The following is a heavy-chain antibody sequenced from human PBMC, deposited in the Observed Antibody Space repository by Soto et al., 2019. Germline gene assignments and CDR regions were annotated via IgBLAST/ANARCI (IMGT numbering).Heavy chain of an antibody. D-gene: IGHD3-10*01. J-gene: IGHJ6*04. Sequence: KTSETLSLTCAVSSGSISSSNWWSWVRQPPGKGLEWIGEIYHSGSTNYNPSLKSRVTISVDKSKNQFSLKLSSVTAADTAVYYCARDVDDSSGLDVWGKGTTVTVSS. CDR3: ARDVDDSSGLDV. CDR1: SGSISSSNW. V-gene: IGHV4-4*02. CDR2: IYHSGST.